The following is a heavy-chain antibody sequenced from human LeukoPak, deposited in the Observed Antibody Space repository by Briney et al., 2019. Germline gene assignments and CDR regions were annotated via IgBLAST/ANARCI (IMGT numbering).Heavy chain of an antibody. CDR2: ISGSGDST. CDR1: GFTFSTYA. D-gene: IGHD3-22*01. J-gene: IGHJ4*02. V-gene: IGHV3-23*01. Sequence: GGSLRLSCAASGFTFSTYAVNWVRQAPGKGLEWVSTISGSGDSTYYADSVKGRFTISRDNSKDTLYLQMNSLRAEDTAVYYCARWDRSGYYSFDYWGQGTLVTVSS. CDR3: ARWDRSGYYSFDY.